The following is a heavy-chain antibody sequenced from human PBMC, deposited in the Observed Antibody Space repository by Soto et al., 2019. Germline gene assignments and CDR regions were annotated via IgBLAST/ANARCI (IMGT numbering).Heavy chain of an antibody. Sequence: LSLTCTVSGGSISSGGYYWSWICQHPGKGLEWFGYIYYSGSTYYNPSLKSRVTISVDTSKNQFSLKLSSVTAADTAVYYCARALNLPAATPFDYWGQGTLVTVSS. CDR3: ARALNLPAATPFDY. CDR1: GGSISSGGYY. J-gene: IGHJ4*02. CDR2: IYYSGST. V-gene: IGHV4-31*03. D-gene: IGHD2-15*01.